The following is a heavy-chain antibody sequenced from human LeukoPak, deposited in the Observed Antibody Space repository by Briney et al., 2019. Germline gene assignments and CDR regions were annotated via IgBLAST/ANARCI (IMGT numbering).Heavy chain of an antibody. CDR2: ISGSGGST. CDR1: GFTFRSYA. Sequence: GSLRLSCAASGFTFRSYAMSWVRQAPGKGLEWVAAISGSGGSTYYADSVKGRFTISRDNSKNTLYLQMDGLRAEDTAVYYCAKERWFGELLFYYGMDVWGQGTTVTVSS. V-gene: IGHV3-23*01. D-gene: IGHD3-10*01. CDR3: AKERWFGELLFYYGMDV. J-gene: IGHJ6*02.